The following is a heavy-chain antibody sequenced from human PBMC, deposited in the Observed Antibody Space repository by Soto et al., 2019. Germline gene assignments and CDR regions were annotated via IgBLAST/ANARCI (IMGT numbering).Heavy chain of an antibody. J-gene: IGHJ3*02. CDR1: GYSFPNSW. CDR2: IDPSDSYI. Sequence: EVQLVQSGAEVKKPGESLRISCKASGYSFPNSWISWVRQMPGKGLEWMARIDPSDSYINYNPSFQGHVTISTDKSITGAYPQWGSLKAWDTAMYYCARLSHANDGSGYWTFDIWGEGTMVTVSS. D-gene: IGHD3-22*01. CDR3: ARLSHANDGSGYWTFDI. V-gene: IGHV5-10-1*01.